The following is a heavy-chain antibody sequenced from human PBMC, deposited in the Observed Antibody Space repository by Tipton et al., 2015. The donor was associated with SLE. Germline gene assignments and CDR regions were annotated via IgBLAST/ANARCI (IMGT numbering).Heavy chain of an antibody. V-gene: IGHV3-7*01. CDR1: GFTFTTYW. D-gene: IGHD5-24*01. CDR3: ARGHSRDDYNYFIAFDY. J-gene: IGHJ4*02. CDR2: IKHDGNDK. Sequence: GSLRLSCAASGFTFTTYWMSWVRQAPGKGLEWLANIKHDGNDKYYVDSVKGRFTISRDNAKNSLYLEINSLRVEDTAVYYCARGHSRDDYNYFIAFDYWGQGTLVTVSS.